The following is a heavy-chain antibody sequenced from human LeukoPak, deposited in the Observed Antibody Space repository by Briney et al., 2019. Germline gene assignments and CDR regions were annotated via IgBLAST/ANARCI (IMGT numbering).Heavy chain of an antibody. D-gene: IGHD1-14*01. V-gene: IGHV4-59*12. CDR2: IYYSGST. CDR3: ARDQGSIILGYFDY. Sequence: SETLSLTCTVSGGSISSYYWTWIRQPPGKGLEWIGYIYYSGSTNYSPSLKSRVTISVDTSKNLFSLKLSSVTAADTAVYYCARDQGSIILGYFDYWGQGTLVTVSS. CDR1: GGSISSYY. J-gene: IGHJ4*02.